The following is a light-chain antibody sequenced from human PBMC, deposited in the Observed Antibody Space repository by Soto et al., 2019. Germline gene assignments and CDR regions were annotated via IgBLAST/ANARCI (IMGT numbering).Light chain of an antibody. J-gene: IGLJ2*01. CDR1: GSNIAGNF. V-gene: IGLV1-51*01. CDR3: ATWDSSLSAVV. Sequence: QSVLTQPPSVSATPGQKVTISCSGSGSNIAGNFVSWYQQLPGTAPKLLIYDNTKRPSGIPDRFSGSKSGTSATLDFTGLQTGDEADYYCATWDSSLSAVVFGGGTKLTVL. CDR2: DNT.